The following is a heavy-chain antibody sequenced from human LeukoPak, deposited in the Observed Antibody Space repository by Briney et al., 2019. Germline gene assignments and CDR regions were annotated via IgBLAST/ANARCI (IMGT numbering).Heavy chain of an antibody. CDR2: IYYSGST. CDR1: GGSISSSY. Sequence: SETLSLTCTVSGGSISSSYWNWIRQPPGKGLEWIGDIYYSGSTNYNPSLKSRVTISVDTSKNQFSLKLSSVTAADTAVHYCARGSYCSGGSCYSYYYYYYGMDVWGQGTTVTVSS. J-gene: IGHJ6*02. V-gene: IGHV4-59*08. CDR3: ARGSYCSGGSCYSYYYYYYGMDV. D-gene: IGHD2-15*01.